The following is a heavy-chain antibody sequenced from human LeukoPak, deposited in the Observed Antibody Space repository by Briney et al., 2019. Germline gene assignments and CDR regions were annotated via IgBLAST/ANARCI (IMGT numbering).Heavy chain of an antibody. CDR3: ARVYCSSTSCWGRGYYMDV. CDR2: ISSTGGST. D-gene: IGHD2-2*01. Sequence: GGSLRLSCAASGFTLGSYAMHWVRQAPGKGLEYVSAISSTGGSTYYADSVKGRFTISRDNSKSTVYLQMGSLKAEDMAAYYCARVYCSSTSCWGRGYYMDVWGKGTTVTVSS. V-gene: IGHV3-64*02. J-gene: IGHJ6*03. CDR1: GFTLGSYA.